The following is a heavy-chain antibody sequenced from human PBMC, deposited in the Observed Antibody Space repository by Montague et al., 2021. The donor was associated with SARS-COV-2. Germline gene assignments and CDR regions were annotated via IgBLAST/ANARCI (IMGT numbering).Heavy chain of an antibody. D-gene: IGHD3-9*01. CDR3: ARDPFYYDILTGYIYPAYYYHYGRDV. J-gene: IGHJ6*02. V-gene: IGHV3-30-3*01. Sequence: SLRLSCAASGFTFSSYAMHWVRQAPGKGLEWVAVISYDGSNKYYXDSVKGRFTISRDNSKNTLYLQMNSLRAVDTAVYYCARDPFYYDILTGYIYPAYYYHYGRDVWGQGTTVTVSS. CDR1: GFTFSSYA. CDR2: ISYDGSNK.